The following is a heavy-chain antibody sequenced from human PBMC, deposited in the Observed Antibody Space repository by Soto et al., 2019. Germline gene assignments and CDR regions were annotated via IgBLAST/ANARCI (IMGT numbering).Heavy chain of an antibody. V-gene: IGHV1-18*01. CDR1: GYTFIRYC. Sequence: GASGKVSCKASGYTFIRYCITWVRQAPGQGLEWMGWISAYSGYTNYAQKFQGRVTLTRDTSTNTAYMELTGLNDDATAVYYCARDFYGSGEDYGASDIWGRGTLVTVSS. CDR3: ARDFYGSGEDYGASDI. D-gene: IGHD3-10*01. J-gene: IGHJ3*02. CDR2: ISAYSGYT.